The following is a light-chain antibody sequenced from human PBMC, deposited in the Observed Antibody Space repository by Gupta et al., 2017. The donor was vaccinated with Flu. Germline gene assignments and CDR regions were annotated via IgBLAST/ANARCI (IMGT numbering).Light chain of an antibody. CDR1: SSDVGGYNY. CDR3: SSYTSSSTWV. Sequence: QSALTQPASVSGSPGQSITISCTGASSDVGGYNYVSWYQQHPGKAPKLMIYEVSSRPSGVSYRFSGSKSGSTASLTISGLQAEDEADYYCSSYTSSSTWVFGGGTKLTVL. V-gene: IGLV2-14*01. J-gene: IGLJ3*02. CDR2: EVS.